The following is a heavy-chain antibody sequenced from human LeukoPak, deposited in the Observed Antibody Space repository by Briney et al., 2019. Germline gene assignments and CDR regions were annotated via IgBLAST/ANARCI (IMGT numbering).Heavy chain of an antibody. CDR2: TYYSGST. CDR1: GGSISSSSYY. Sequence: PSETLSLTCTVSGGSISSSSYYWGWIRQPPGKGLEWIGSTYYSGSTNYNPSLKSRVTISVDTSKNQFSLKLSSVTAADTAVYYCARRRRALIAVAGTYYFDYWGQGTLVTVSS. J-gene: IGHJ4*02. V-gene: IGHV4-39*07. CDR3: ARRRRALIAVAGTYYFDY. D-gene: IGHD6-19*01.